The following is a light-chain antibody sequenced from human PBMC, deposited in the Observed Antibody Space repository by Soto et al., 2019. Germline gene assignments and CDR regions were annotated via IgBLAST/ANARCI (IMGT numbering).Light chain of an antibody. Sequence: DIQMTQSPSSLSASVGDRFTISCLASQSVSTSLNWYQQKAGTAPRLLIYGASSVKSGVPTRFSGSGSGRDFTLTISSLRPEDSATYFCQETYSSPPWTFGQGTQVEI. CDR2: GAS. J-gene: IGKJ1*01. CDR3: QETYSSPPWT. CDR1: QSVSTS. V-gene: IGKV1-39*01.